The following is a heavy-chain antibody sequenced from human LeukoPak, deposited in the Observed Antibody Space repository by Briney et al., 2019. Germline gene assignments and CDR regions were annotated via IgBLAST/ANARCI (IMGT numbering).Heavy chain of an antibody. V-gene: IGHV3-23*01. CDR1: GFTFSSYA. Sequence: GGSLRLSCAASGFTFSSYAMSWVRQAPGKGLEWVSAISGSGGSTYYADSVKGRFTISRDNSKNTLYLQMNSLRAEDTAVYYCAKVAGDYDYVGGSYRNYYFDYWGQGTLVTVSS. CDR2: ISGSGGST. J-gene: IGHJ4*02. CDR3: AKVAGDYDYVGGSYRNYYFDY. D-gene: IGHD3-16*02.